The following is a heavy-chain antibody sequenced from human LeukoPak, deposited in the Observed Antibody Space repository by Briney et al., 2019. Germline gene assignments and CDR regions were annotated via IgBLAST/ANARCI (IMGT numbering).Heavy chain of an antibody. CDR2: ISSSSSYI. J-gene: IGHJ4*02. D-gene: IGHD6-6*01. V-gene: IGHV3-21*01. CDR1: GFTFSSYS. CDR3: ARESEYSTNAFDY. Sequence: GGSLRLSCAASGFTFSSYSMNWVGQAPGKGLEWVSSISSSSSYIHYADSVKGRFTISRDNAKNSVYLQMNSLRAEDTAVYYCARESEYSTNAFDYWGQGTLVTVSS.